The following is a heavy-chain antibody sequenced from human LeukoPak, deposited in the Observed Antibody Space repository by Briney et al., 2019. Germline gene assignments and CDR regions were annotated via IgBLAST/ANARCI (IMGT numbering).Heavy chain of an antibody. D-gene: IGHD3-3*01. Sequence: SETLSLTCTVSGGSISSYYWSWIRQPPGKGLEWIGYIYYSGSTNYNPSLKSRVTISVDTSKNQFSLKLSSVTAADTAVYYCARRGYDFWSGYGENYYYYMDVWGKGTTVTVSS. CDR3: ARRGYDFWSGYGENYYYYMDV. J-gene: IGHJ6*03. CDR2: IYYSGST. CDR1: GGSISSYY. V-gene: IGHV4-59*08.